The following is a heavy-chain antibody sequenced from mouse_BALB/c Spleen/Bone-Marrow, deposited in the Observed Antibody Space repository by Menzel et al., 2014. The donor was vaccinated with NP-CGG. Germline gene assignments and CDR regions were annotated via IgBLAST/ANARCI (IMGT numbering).Heavy chain of an antibody. J-gene: IGHJ2*01. Sequence: EVMLVESGGGLVKPGGSLKLSCAASGFSFSSYSMSWVRQTPEKRLEWVATISSGGHDTYYPDSVKGRFTISRDNAKNTLDLQMSSLKSEDTAMYYCSRDGGYDYSYYFDYWGQGTTLTVSS. CDR2: ISSGGHDT. V-gene: IGHV5-6-4*01. D-gene: IGHD2-4*01. CDR1: GFSFSSYS. CDR3: SRDGGYDYSYYFDY.